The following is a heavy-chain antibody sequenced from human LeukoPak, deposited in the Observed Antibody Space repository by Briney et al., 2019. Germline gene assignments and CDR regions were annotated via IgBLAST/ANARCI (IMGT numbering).Heavy chain of an antibody. V-gene: IGHV3-21*01. CDR1: GFTFSTRS. D-gene: IGHD5-12*01. J-gene: IGHJ4*02. CDR3: ARDPATPHDY. CDR2: IDSSSSYI. Sequence: KAGGSLRLSCAASGFTFSTRSMNWVRQAPGKGLEWVASIDSSSSYIYYADSEKGRLTISRDNAKNSLYLQMNSLRAEDTAVYYCARDPATPHDYWGQGTLVTVSS.